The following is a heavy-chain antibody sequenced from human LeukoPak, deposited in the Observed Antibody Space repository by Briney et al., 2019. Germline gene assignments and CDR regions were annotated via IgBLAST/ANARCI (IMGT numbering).Heavy chain of an antibody. Sequence: QSGGSLRLSCAASGFTFSRYWMHWVRQAPGKGLVWVSRINIDGSNTTYADSVKGRFTISRDNAKNTLYLQMNSLRADDTAVYYCARSQWLDPLDYWGQGTLVTVSS. J-gene: IGHJ4*02. D-gene: IGHD6-19*01. V-gene: IGHV3-74*01. CDR3: ARSQWLDPLDY. CDR1: GFTFSRYW. CDR2: INIDGSNT.